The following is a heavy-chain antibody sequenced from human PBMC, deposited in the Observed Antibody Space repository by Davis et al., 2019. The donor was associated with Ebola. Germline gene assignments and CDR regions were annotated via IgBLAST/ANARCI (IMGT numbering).Heavy chain of an antibody. D-gene: IGHD4-17*01. CDR3: AGQTTVTTHWNYGMDV. CDR2: IYPGDSDT. V-gene: IGHV5-51*01. J-gene: IGHJ6*02. CDR1: GYSSTSYW. Sequence: PGGSLRLSCKGSGYSSTSYWIGWVRQMPGKGLEWMGIIYPGDSDTRYSPSFQGQVTISADKSISTAYLQWSSLKASDTGMYYCAGQTTVTTHWNYGMDVWGQGTTVTVSS.